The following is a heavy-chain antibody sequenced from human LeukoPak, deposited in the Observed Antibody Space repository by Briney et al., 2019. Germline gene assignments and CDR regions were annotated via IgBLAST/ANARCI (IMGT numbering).Heavy chain of an antibody. CDR2: ISNSGGST. D-gene: IGHD6-13*01. Sequence: GGSLRLSCAASGFTFSSYAMNWVRQAPGKGLEWVSAISNSGGSTYYADSVKGRFTISRDNSKNTVYLQMNSLRAEDTAVYYCAKADSSSWEPGAFDIWGQGTMVTVSS. V-gene: IGHV3-23*01. J-gene: IGHJ3*02. CDR3: AKADSSSWEPGAFDI. CDR1: GFTFSSYA.